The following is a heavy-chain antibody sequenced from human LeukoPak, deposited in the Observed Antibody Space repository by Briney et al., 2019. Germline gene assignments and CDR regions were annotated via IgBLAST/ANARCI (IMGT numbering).Heavy chain of an antibody. J-gene: IGHJ4*02. CDR3: ARNIVAVPAAIPDY. CDR1: GGSISSSSYY. CDR2: IYYSGST. V-gene: IGHV4-39*01. Sequence: RPSETLSLTCTVSGGSISSSSYYWGWIRQPPGKGLEWIGSIYYSGSTYYNPSLNSRVTISVDTSKNQFSLKLSSVTAADTAVYYCARNIVAVPAAIPDYWGQGTLVTVPS. D-gene: IGHD2-2*01.